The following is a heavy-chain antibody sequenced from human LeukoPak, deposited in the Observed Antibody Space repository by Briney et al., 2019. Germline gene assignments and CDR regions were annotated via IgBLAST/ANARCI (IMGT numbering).Heavy chain of an antibody. CDR2: ISYGGSNK. CDR1: GFTFSSYA. Sequence: GGSLRLSCAASGFTFSSYAMHWVRQAPGKGLEWVAVISYGGSNKYYADSVKGRFTISRDNSKNTLYLQMNSLRAEDTAVYYCARDPYSSSWLDYWGQGTLVTISS. CDR3: ARDPYSSSWLDY. J-gene: IGHJ4*02. V-gene: IGHV3-30*04. D-gene: IGHD6-13*01.